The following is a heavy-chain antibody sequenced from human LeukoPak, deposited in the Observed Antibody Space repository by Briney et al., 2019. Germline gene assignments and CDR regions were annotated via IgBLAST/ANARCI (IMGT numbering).Heavy chain of an antibody. CDR3: ATDFYDST. CDR1: GFTFSNAW. Sequence: TGGSLRLSCAASGFTFSNAWMNWVRQAPGKGLEWVGRIRSNSDGGTIDYAAPVKGRFTLSRDDSKTTLYLQMNSLQTEDTAVYYCATDFYDSTWGQGTLVTVSS. CDR2: IRSNSDGGTI. V-gene: IGHV3-15*07. D-gene: IGHD3-22*01. J-gene: IGHJ5*02.